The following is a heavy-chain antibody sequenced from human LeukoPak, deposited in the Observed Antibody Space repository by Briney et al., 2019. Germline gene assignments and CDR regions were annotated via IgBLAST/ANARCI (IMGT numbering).Heavy chain of an antibody. CDR1: GFTYSNYW. Sequence: GGSLRLSCAVSGFTYSNYWMSWVRQAPGKGLEWVANIKQDGSEKNYVDSVKGRFTISRDNAKNSLYLQMNSLRAEDTAVYHCVSGGHMDVWGKGTTVTVSS. CDR2: IKQDGSEK. D-gene: IGHD3-16*01. J-gene: IGHJ6*04. V-gene: IGHV3-7*01. CDR3: VSGGHMDV.